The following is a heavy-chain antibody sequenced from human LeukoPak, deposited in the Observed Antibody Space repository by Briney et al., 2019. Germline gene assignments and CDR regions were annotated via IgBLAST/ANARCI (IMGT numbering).Heavy chain of an antibody. CDR3: AKGVSRIVLMVYAPFDY. CDR1: GFTFSSYA. J-gene: IGHJ4*02. CDR2: ISGSGGST. V-gene: IGHV3-23*01. Sequence: PGGSLRLSCAASGFTFSSYAMSWVRQAPGKGLEWVSAISGSGGSTYYADSVKGRFTISRDNSKNTLYLQMNSLRAEDTAVYYCAKGVSRIVLMVYAPFDYWGQGILVTVSS. D-gene: IGHD2-8*01.